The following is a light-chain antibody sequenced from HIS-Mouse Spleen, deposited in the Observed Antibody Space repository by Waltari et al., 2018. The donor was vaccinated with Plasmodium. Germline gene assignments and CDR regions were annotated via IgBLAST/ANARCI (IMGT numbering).Light chain of an antibody. V-gene: IGKV1D-8*02. CDR3: QQYYSFPWT. J-gene: IGKJ1*01. CDR2: AAS. Sequence: AIGMTQSPSLLSAATGARGTLSCRMIQGISSYLAWYQQKPGKAPKLLIYAASTLQSGVPSRFSGSGSGTDFTLTISCLQSEDFATYYCQQYYSFPWTFGQGTKVEIK. CDR1: QGISSY.